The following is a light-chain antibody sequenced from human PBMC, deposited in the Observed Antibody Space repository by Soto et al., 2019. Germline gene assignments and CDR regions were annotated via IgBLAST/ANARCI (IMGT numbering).Light chain of an antibody. CDR3: QQLNSYPLT. Sequence: DIQLTQSPSFLSASVGDRVTITCRASQGISSYLAWYQQKPGKAPKLLIYAASTLQSGVPSRFSGSGSGTEFTLTISSLQPEDFATYYCQQLNSYPLTFGPGNKVAIK. J-gene: IGKJ3*01. CDR1: QGISSY. CDR2: AAS. V-gene: IGKV1-9*01.